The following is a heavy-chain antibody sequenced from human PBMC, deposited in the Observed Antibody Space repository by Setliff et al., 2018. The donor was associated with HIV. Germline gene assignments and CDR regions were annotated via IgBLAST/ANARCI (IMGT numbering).Heavy chain of an antibody. J-gene: IGHJ1*01. CDR3: ARTQAVAGYAEYFQH. CDR2: INPKSDGT. D-gene: IGHD6-19*01. CDR1: GYSFTDYY. V-gene: IGHV1-2*02. Sequence: ASVKVSCKASGYSFTDYYIHWVRQAPGQGLEWMGWINPKSDGTNYAQKFQGRVTITRDTSANTAYMELSSLRSEDSAVYYCARTQAVAGYAEYFQHWGQGTLVTVSS.